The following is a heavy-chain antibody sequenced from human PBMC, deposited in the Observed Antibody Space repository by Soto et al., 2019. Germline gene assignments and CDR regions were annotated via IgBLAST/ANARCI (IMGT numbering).Heavy chain of an antibody. CDR1: GGSISSYY. CDR3: ARHDGWIKTQVDY. J-gene: IGHJ4*02. D-gene: IGHD6-19*01. V-gene: IGHV4-59*08. Sequence: QVQLQESGPGLVKPSETLSLTCTVSGGSISSYYWSWIRQPPGKGLEWIGYIYYSGSTNYNPSLKSRVTISVDTSKNQFSLKLSSVTAADTAVYYCARHDGWIKTQVDYWGQGTLVTVSS. CDR2: IYYSGST.